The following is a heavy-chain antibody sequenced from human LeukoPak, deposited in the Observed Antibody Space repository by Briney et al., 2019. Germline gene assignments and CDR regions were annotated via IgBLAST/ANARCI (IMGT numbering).Heavy chain of an antibody. V-gene: IGHV4-30-4*01. CDR3: AREKVPENNYYCGMDV. CDR1: GVSISSGDYH. Sequence: SETLSLTCTVSGVSISSGDYHWNWIRQPPGRGLEWIGYISYSGNTYYNPSLKSRLTISLDTSRSQTSLRLSSVTAADTAVYYCAREKVPENNYYCGMDVWGQGTTVTVSS. J-gene: IGHJ6*02. D-gene: IGHD2-2*01. CDR2: ISYSGNT.